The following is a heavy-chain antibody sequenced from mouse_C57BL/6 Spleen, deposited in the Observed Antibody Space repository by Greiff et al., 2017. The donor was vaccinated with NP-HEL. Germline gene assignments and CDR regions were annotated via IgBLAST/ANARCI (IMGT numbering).Heavy chain of an antibody. CDR3: AGDYYGSPGYFDV. Sequence: QVQLQQSGPELVKPGASVKISCKASGYAFSSSWMNWVKQRPGKGLEWIGRIYPGDGDTNYNGKFKGKATLTADKSSSTAYMQLSSLTSEDSAVYFCAGDYYGSPGYFDVWGTGTTVTVSS. D-gene: IGHD1-1*01. V-gene: IGHV1-82*01. CDR1: GYAFSSSW. J-gene: IGHJ1*03. CDR2: IYPGDGDT.